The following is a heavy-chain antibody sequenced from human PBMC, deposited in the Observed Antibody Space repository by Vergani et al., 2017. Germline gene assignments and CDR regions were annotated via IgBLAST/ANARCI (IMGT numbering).Heavy chain of an antibody. Sequence: QVQLVESGGGVVQPGASLRLSCAASGFTFSSYGMHWVRQAPGKGLEWVAFIRYDGSNKYYADSVKGRFTISRDNSKNTLYLQMNSLRAEDTAVYYCRMGSASTSLFDYWGQGTLVTVSS. V-gene: IGHV3-30*02. CDR3: RMGSASTSLFDY. D-gene: IGHD6-13*01. CDR1: GFTFSSYG. CDR2: IRYDGSNK. J-gene: IGHJ4*02.